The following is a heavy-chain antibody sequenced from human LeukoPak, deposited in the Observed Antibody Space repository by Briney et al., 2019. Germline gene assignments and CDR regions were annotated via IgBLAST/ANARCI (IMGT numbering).Heavy chain of an antibody. Sequence: PGRSLRLSCAASGFTFSSYAMHWVRQAPGKGLEWVAVISYDGSNKYYADSVKGRFTISRDNSKNTLYLQMNSLRAEDTAVYYCARDGAIAAAGTGFGYWGQGTLVTVSS. V-gene: IGHV3-30-3*01. CDR2: ISYDGSNK. J-gene: IGHJ4*02. CDR3: ARDGAIAAAGTGFGY. D-gene: IGHD6-13*01. CDR1: GFTFSSYA.